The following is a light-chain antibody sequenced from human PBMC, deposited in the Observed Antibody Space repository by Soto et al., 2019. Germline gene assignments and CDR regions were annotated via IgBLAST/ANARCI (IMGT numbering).Light chain of an antibody. CDR3: QQYTNTNNPWM. J-gene: IGKJ1*01. Sequence: EIVETQSPATLSVSPGERATLSCRASQSVSSNLAWYQQKPGQAPRLLIYGASTRATGIPARFSGSGSGTEFTLIISGLQPDDSATYYCQQYTNTNNPWMFGQGTKVDIK. CDR1: QSVSSN. CDR2: GAS. V-gene: IGKV3-15*01.